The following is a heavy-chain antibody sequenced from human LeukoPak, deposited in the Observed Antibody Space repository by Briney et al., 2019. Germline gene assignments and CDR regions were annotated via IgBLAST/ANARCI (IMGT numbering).Heavy chain of an antibody. CDR2: ISGSGTTT. J-gene: IGHJ4*02. D-gene: IGHD1-7*01. Sequence: GGSLRLSCAASGFTFSNYAMSWVRQAPGKGLEWVSAISGSGTTTHYADSVKGRFTVSRDNSKNTVLLQMHSLGAEDTAAYYCSKGETDTGTLTHVYWGQGTLVTVSS. V-gene: IGHV3-23*01. CDR3: SKGETDTGTLTHVY. CDR1: GFTFSNYA.